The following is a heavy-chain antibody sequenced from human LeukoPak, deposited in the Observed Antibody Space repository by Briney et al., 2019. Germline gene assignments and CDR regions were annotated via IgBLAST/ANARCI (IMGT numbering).Heavy chain of an antibody. J-gene: IGHJ4*02. V-gene: IGHV5-51*01. Sequence: GESLKISCKASGYSFTSYWIGWVRHMPGKGLEWMGIIDPSDSETRYTPSFQGQVTISVDKSLTTAYLQWNSLKASDTAMYFCARQTAMGRSGDYWGQGTLVTVSS. CDR2: IDPSDSET. D-gene: IGHD7-27*01. CDR1: GYSFTSYW. CDR3: ARQTAMGRSGDY.